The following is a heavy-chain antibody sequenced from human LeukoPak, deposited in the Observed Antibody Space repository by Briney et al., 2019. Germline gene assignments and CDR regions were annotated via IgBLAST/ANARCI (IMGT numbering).Heavy chain of an antibody. Sequence: PGGSLRLSCAASGFTFSSYSMNWVRQAPGKGLEWVSYISSGGNTIYYADSVKGRFTISRDNSKNTLYLQMNSLRAEDTAVYYCARDLPQRRDYWGQGTLVTVSS. D-gene: IGHD1-1*01. CDR2: ISSGGNTI. CDR1: GFTFSSYS. V-gene: IGHV3-48*01. CDR3: ARDLPQRRDY. J-gene: IGHJ4*02.